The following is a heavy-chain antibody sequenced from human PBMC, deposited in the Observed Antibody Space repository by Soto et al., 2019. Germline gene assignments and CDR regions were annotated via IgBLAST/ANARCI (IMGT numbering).Heavy chain of an antibody. V-gene: IGHV3-30*03. CDR2: ISYDGSDK. CDR1: GFTFSSYG. CDR3: AIEYSSSHFDH. Sequence: GGSLRLSCAASGFTFSSYGMHWVRQAPGKGLEWVTIISYDGSDKYYADSVKGRFTISRDNSKNTVYLQMNSLRAEDTAVYYCAIEYSSSHFDHWGQGTLVTVSS. D-gene: IGHD6-6*01. J-gene: IGHJ4*02.